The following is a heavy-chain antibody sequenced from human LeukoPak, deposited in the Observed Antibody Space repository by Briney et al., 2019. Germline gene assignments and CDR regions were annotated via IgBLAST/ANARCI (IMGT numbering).Heavy chain of an antibody. Sequence: VASVKVSCKASGGTFSSYAISWVRQAPGQGLEWMGGIIPIFGTANYAQKFQGRVTITGDESTSTAYMELSSLRSEDTAVYYCARDRENYDYVWGSYRYTAFDYWGQGTLVTVSS. CDR2: IIPIFGTA. D-gene: IGHD3-16*02. CDR3: ARDRENYDYVWGSYRYTAFDY. V-gene: IGHV1-69*13. J-gene: IGHJ4*02. CDR1: GGTFSSYA.